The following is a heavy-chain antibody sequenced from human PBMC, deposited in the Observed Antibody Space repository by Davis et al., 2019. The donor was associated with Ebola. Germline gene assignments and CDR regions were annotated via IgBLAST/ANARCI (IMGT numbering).Heavy chain of an antibody. V-gene: IGHV5-10-1*01. CDR1: GYSFTSYW. J-gene: IGHJ3*02. Sequence: KVSCKGSGYSFTSYWISWVRQMHGKGLEWMGRIDPSDSYTNYSPSFQGHVTISADKSISTAYLQWSSLKASDTAMYYCARHMGEWELQGAFDIWGQGTMVTVSS. CDR3: ARHMGEWELQGAFDI. CDR2: IDPSDSYT. D-gene: IGHD1-26*01.